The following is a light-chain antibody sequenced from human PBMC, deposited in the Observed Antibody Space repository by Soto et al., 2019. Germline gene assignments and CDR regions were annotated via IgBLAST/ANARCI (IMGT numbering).Light chain of an antibody. Sequence: DLQMTQSPSTLSASIGDRVTITCRASQTINNWLAWYQQKPGKGPNLLIYHASNLETGVPSRFSGSAFGTEFTLTISSLQPDDFATYYCQHYNSYPWTFGQGTKVEIK. J-gene: IGKJ1*01. CDR1: QTINNW. CDR2: HAS. V-gene: IGKV1-5*01. CDR3: QHYNSYPWT.